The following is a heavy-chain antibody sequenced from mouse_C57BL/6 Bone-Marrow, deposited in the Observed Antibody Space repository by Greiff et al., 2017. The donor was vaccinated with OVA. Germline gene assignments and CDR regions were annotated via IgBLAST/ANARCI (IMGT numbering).Heavy chain of an antibody. CDR1: GFTFSSYG. CDR3: ARLSRGAMDY. V-gene: IGHV5-6*01. J-gene: IGHJ4*01. CDR2: ISSGGSYT. Sequence: DVQLVESGGDLVKPGGSLKLSCAASGFTFSSYGMSWVRQTPDKRLEWVATISSGGSYTYYPDSLKGRFTISRDNAKNTLYLQMSSLQSEDTAMYYCARLSRGAMDYWGQGTSVTVSS.